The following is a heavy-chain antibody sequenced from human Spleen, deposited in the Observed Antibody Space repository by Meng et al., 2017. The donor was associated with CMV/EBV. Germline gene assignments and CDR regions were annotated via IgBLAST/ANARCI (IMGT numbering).Heavy chain of an antibody. V-gene: IGHV4-4*02. CDR1: GGSISSSNL. D-gene: IGHD3-10*01. CDR3: ARYYYGSGSLNWFDP. Sequence: SGGSISSSNLWTWVRQVPGKGLEWIGEIYHSGSTNYNPSLKSRVTISVDKFKNQFSLKLGSVTAADTAVYYCARYYYGSGSLNWFDPWGQGTLVTVSS. CDR2: IYHSGST. J-gene: IGHJ5*02.